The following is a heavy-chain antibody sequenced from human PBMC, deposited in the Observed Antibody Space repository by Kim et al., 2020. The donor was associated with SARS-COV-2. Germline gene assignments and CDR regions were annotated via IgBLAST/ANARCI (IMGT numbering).Heavy chain of an antibody. CDR1: GFTFSSYA. J-gene: IGHJ6*02. CDR3: ARGCRPTEYSSSWYAPFYYYYYYGMDV. D-gene: IGHD6-13*01. Sequence: GGSLRLSCAASGFTFSSYAMHWVRQAPGKGLEWVAVISYDGSNKYYADSVKGRFTISRDNSKNTLYLQMNSLRAEDTAVYYCARGCRPTEYSSSWYAPFYYYYYYGMDVWGQGTTVTVSS. CDR2: ISYDGSNK. V-gene: IGHV3-30*04.